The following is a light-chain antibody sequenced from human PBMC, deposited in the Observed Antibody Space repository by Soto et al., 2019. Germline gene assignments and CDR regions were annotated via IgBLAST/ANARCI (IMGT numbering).Light chain of an antibody. CDR3: SSYTSSSTLLYV. Sequence: QSALTQPASVSGSPGQSITISCTGTSSDVGGYNYVSLYQQHPGKAPKLMIYDVSNRDSGVSNRFSGSKSGNTASLTISGLQAEDEADYYCSSYTSSSTLLYVFGTGTKVTVL. V-gene: IGLV2-14*01. CDR1: SSDVGGYNY. J-gene: IGLJ1*01. CDR2: DVS.